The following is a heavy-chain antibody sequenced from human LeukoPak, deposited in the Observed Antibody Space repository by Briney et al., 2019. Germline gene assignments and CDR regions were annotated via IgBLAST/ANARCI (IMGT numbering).Heavy chain of an antibody. CDR3: ARQAWGALHWFDP. J-gene: IGHJ5*02. CDR1: GGSFSGYY. CDR2: INHSGST. Sequence: PSETLSLTYAVYGGSFSGYYWSWIRQPPGKGLEWIGEINHSGSTNYNPSLKSRVTISVDTSKNQFSLKLSSVTAADTAVYYCARQAWGALHWFDPWGQGTLVTVSS. D-gene: IGHD7-27*01. V-gene: IGHV4-34*01.